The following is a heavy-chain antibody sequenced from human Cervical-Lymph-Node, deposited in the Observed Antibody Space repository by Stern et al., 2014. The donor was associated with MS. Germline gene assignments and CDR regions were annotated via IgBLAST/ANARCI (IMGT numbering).Heavy chain of an antibody. V-gene: IGHV4-59*01. Sequence: QEQLQESGPGLVKPSETLSLTCAVSGGSISGYYWNWIRQSPGKGLEWIGSVYYSGKTNYNPSLNGRVTISLDTSKSQFSLRLSSVTAGDTAVYYCARDSTAWSPSFDYWGQGTLVTVSS. CDR1: GGSISGYY. CDR2: VYYSGKT. CDR3: ARDSTAWSPSFDY. J-gene: IGHJ4*02. D-gene: IGHD1-1*01.